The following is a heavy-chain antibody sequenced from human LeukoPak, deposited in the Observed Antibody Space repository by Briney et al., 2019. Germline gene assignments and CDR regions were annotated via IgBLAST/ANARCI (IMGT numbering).Heavy chain of an antibody. CDR1: GGIYSSYA. Sequence: ASVKVSCKASGGIYSSYAISWVRQAPGQGLEWMGGIIPIFGTANYAQKFQGRVTITTDESTSTAYMELGSLRSEDTAVYYCAAYYDSSGYYRRNDYWGQGTLVTVSS. CDR2: IIPIFGTA. CDR3: AAYYDSSGYYRRNDY. J-gene: IGHJ4*02. V-gene: IGHV1-69*05. D-gene: IGHD3-22*01.